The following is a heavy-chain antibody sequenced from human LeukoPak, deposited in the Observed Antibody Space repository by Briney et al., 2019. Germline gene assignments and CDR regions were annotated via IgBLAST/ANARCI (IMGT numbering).Heavy chain of an antibody. D-gene: IGHD2-21*02. V-gene: IGHV3-48*03. CDR1: GFTFSSYE. J-gene: IGHJ4*02. Sequence: GGSLRLSCAASGFTFSSYEMNWVRQAPGKGLEWVSYISSSGSTIYYADSVKGRFTISRDNAKNSLYLQMNSLRAEDTAVYYCARSDPVTAIYGYWGQGTLVTVSS. CDR2: ISSSGSTI. CDR3: ARSDPVTAIYGY.